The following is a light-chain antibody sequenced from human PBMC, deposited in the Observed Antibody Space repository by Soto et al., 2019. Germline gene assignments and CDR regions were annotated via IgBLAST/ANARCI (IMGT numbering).Light chain of an antibody. J-gene: IGKJ2*01. CDR3: QHYGNSPYT. CDR2: AAS. Sequence: VMTQSPLSLPVTLGQPASISCRSSQSLSTSYLAWYQHKPGQAPRLLIYAASSSATGVPGRFSGSGSGTEFTLTISRLESEDFAVYYCQHYGNSPYTFGQGTKVDI. V-gene: IGKV3-20*01. CDR1: QSLSTSY.